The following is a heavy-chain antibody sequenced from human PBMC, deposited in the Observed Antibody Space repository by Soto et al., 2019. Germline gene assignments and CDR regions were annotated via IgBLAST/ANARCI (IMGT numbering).Heavy chain of an antibody. V-gene: IGHV3-21*04. CDR1: GFTFSSYS. D-gene: IGHD3-10*01. Sequence: GGSLRLSCAASGFTFSSYSMNWVRQAPGKGLEWVSSISSSSSYIYYADSVKGRFTISRDNSKNTLYLQMNSLRAEDTAVYYCAKVHRDLWFGEIDYWGQGTLVTVSS. CDR2: ISSSSSYI. J-gene: IGHJ4*02. CDR3: AKVHRDLWFGEIDY.